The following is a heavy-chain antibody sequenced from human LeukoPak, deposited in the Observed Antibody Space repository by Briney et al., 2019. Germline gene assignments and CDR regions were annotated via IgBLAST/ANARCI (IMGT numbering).Heavy chain of an antibody. CDR1: GFIISDYA. D-gene: IGHD6-13*01. V-gene: IGHV3-64D*06. CDR3: VKDLYKGDSASWYFSHY. CDR2: ISANGGST. J-gene: IGHJ4*02. Sequence: GGSLRLSCSASGFIISDYAMHWVRQAPGKGLEYVSGISANGGSTYYADSVKGRFTISRDTSKNTLYLRMSSLRAEDTAIYYCVKDLYKGDSASWYFSHYWGQGTLVTVSS.